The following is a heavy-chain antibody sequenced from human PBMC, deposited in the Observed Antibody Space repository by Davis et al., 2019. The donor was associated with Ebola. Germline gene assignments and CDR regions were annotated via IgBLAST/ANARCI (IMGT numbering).Heavy chain of an antibody. V-gene: IGHV3-7*01. J-gene: IGHJ4*01. CDR3: ARDLGLDFAVVTYFDY. Sequence: GESLKISCAASGFTFNNYWMSWVRQVPGRGLEWVANIQQDGGDKHYLESVKGRFTISRDNNKDLVFLELSSLRVEDTGVYYCARDLGLDFAVVTYFDYWGHGAPVTVSS. CDR2: IQQDGGDK. D-gene: IGHD3-3*01. CDR1: GFTFNNYW.